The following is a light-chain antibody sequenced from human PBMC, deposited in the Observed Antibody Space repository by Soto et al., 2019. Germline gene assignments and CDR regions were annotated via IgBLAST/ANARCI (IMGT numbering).Light chain of an antibody. CDR3: QQYYSYPLT. V-gene: IGKV1-9*01. Sequence: DIQMTQSPSTLSASVGDRVTITCRASQDIAIYLAWYQQKPGKAPKLLIYAASTLQSGVPSRFSGSGSGTDFTLTISCLQSEDFATYYCQQYYSYPLTFGGGTKVDIK. CDR2: AAS. J-gene: IGKJ4*01. CDR1: QDIAIY.